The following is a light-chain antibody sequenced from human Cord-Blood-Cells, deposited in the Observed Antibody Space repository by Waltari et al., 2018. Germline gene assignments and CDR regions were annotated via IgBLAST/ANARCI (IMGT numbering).Light chain of an antibody. CDR2: EVS. CDR3: SSYTSSSTWV. Sequence: QSALTQPASVSGSPGQSITISCTGTSSDVGGYNYVSWYQQHPGKAPKLMIYEVSKRHLGGSNRFSGSKSGNTASLTISGLQAEDEADYYCSSYTSSSTWVFGGGTKLTGL. V-gene: IGLV2-14*01. CDR1: SSDVGGYNY. J-gene: IGLJ3*02.